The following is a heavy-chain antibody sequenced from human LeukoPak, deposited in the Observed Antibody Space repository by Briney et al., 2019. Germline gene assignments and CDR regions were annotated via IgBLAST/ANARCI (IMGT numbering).Heavy chain of an antibody. J-gene: IGHJ4*02. Sequence: ASVKVSCKASGYTFTSHGISWVRQAPGQGLEWMGWISAYNGNTNYAQKLQGRVTMTTDTSISTAYMELSSLRSEDTAVYYCATIAAAGTRLFDYWGQGTLVTVSS. CDR3: ATIAAAGTRLFDY. D-gene: IGHD6-13*01. CDR2: ISAYNGNT. V-gene: IGHV1-18*01. CDR1: GYTFTSHG.